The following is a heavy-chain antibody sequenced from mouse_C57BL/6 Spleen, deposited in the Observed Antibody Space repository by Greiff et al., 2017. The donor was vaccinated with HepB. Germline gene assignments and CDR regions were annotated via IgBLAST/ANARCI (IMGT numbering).Heavy chain of an antibody. CDR3: ARAVYYDYDVWFAY. J-gene: IGHJ3*01. CDR1: GYTFTGYW. CDR2: ILPGSGST. D-gene: IGHD2-4*01. Sequence: VQLQQSGAELMKPGASVKLSCKATGYTFTGYWIEWVKQRPGHGLEWIGEILPGSGSTNYNEKFKGKATFTADTSSNTAYMQLSSLTSEDSAVYYCARAVYYDYDVWFAYWGQGTLVTVSA. V-gene: IGHV1-9*01.